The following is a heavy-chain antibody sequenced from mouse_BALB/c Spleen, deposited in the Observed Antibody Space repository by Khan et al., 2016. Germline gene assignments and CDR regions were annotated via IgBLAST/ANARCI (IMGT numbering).Heavy chain of an antibody. Sequence: IQLVQSGPELVKPGASVKISCKASGYTFTDYNMHWVKQSHGKSLEWIGYIYPYNGGTGYNQKFKSKATLTVDNSSSTAYMELSSLTSEDSAVXYCARGGYYGSSSFAYWGQGTLVTVSA. V-gene: IGHV1S29*02. J-gene: IGHJ3*01. CDR2: IYPYNGGT. CDR1: GYTFTDYN. D-gene: IGHD1-1*01. CDR3: ARGGYYGSSSFAY.